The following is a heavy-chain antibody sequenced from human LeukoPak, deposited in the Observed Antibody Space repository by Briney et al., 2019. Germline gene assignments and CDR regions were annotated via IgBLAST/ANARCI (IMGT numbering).Heavy chain of an antibody. CDR1: GFTFSSYG. CDR2: ILFDGRTE. V-gene: IGHV3-30*18. Sequence: GRSLRLSCAASGFTFSSYGMHWVRQAPGKGLEWVAIILFDGRTEYYADSVKGRFTISRDNSKNTLYLQMNSLRAEDTAVYYCAKSATRYCSSSSCYFDYWGQGTLVTVSS. CDR3: AKSATRYCSSSSCYFDY. J-gene: IGHJ4*02. D-gene: IGHD2-2*01.